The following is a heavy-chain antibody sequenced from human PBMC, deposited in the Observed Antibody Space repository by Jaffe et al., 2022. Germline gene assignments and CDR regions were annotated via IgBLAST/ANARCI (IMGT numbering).Heavy chain of an antibody. D-gene: IGHD6-25*01. V-gene: IGHV4-61*02. CDR2: IYTSGST. Sequence: QVQLQESGPGLVKPSQTLSLTCTVSGGSISSGSYYWSWIRQPAGKGLEWIGRIYTSGSTNYNPSLKSRVTISVDTSKNQFSLKLSSVTAADTAVYYCARVSRSALRFDPWGQGTLVTVSS. CDR1: GGSISSGSYY. J-gene: IGHJ5*02. CDR3: ARVSRSALRFDP.